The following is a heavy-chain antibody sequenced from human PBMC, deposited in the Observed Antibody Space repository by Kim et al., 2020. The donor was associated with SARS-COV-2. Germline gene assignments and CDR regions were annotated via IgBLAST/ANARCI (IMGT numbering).Heavy chain of an antibody. V-gene: IGHV4-4*02. Sequence: SETLSLTCAVSGGSISSSNWWSWVRQPPGKGLEWIGEIYHSGSTNYNPSLKSRVTISVDKSKNQFSLKLSSVTAADTAVYYCARGREWVRAGSAFDIWGQGTMLTVSS. CDR2: IYHSGST. D-gene: IGHD3-3*01. J-gene: IGHJ3*02. CDR1: GGSISSSNW. CDR3: ARGREWVRAGSAFDI.